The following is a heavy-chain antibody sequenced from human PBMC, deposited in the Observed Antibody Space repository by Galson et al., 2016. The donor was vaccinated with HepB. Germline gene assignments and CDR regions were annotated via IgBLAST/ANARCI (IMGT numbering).Heavy chain of an antibody. J-gene: IGHJ4*02. V-gene: IGHV5-51*01. D-gene: IGHD3-22*01. CDR1: GYNFNVYW. CDR3: ARQGSEDYDGTALGS. CDR2: IYPDDSDA. Sequence: QSGAEVKKPGEPLKISCQASGYNFNVYWIAWVRQKPGKGLEWMGIIYPDDSDAKYSPSFEGQVIFSADKSTSTVYLQWSSLEASDSAIYYCARQGSEDYDGTALGSGGQGTLGTASS.